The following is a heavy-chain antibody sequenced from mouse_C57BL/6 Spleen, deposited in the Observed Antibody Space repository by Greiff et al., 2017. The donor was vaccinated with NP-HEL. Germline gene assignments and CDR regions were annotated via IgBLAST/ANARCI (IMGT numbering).Heavy chain of an antibody. CDR2: ISDGGSYT. D-gene: IGHD2-3*01. CDR3: ARDGYYVNAMDY. J-gene: IGHJ4*01. V-gene: IGHV5-4*01. Sequence: EVQVVESGGGLVKPGGSLKLSCAASGFTFSSYAMSWARQTPEKRLEWVATISDGGSYTYYPDNVKGRFTISRDNAKNNLYLQMSHLKSEDTAMYYCARDGYYVNAMDYWGQGTSVTVSS. CDR1: GFTFSSYA.